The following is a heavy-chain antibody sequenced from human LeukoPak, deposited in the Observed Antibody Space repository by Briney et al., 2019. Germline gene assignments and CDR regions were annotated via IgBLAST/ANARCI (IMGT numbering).Heavy chain of an antibody. V-gene: IGHV3-23*01. D-gene: IGHD3-22*01. CDR2: ISGSGGST. CDR3: AKDHPMYYYDSSGYYRDAFDI. J-gene: IGHJ3*02. Sequence: GGSLRLSCAASGFTFSSYAMSWVRQAPGKGLEWVSAISGSGGSTYYADSVKGRFTISRDNSKNTLYLQMNSLRAEDTAVYYCAKDHPMYYYDSSGYYRDAFDIWGQGTMVTVSS. CDR1: GFTFSSYA.